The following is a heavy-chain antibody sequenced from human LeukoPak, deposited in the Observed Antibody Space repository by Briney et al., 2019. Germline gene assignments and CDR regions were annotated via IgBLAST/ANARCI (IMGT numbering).Heavy chain of an antibody. CDR3: ARTYYYDSSAQGIADY. CDR2: INHSGST. J-gene: IGHJ4*02. CDR1: GGSFSGYY. V-gene: IGHV4-34*01. Sequence: TSETLSLTCAVYGGSFSGYYWSWIRQPPGKGLEWIGEINHSGSTNYNPSLKSRVTISVDTSKNQFSLKLSSVTAADTAVYYCARTYYYDSSAQGIADYWGQGTLVTVSS. D-gene: IGHD3-22*01.